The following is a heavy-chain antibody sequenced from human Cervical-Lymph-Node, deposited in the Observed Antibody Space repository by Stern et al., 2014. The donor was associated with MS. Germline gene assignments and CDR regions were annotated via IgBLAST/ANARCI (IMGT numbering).Heavy chain of an antibody. CDR2: IYHSGST. CDR3: ARVRNDDYVWGSYRGYFDY. CDR1: GGSISSSNW. Sequence: QVQLQQSGPGLVKPSGTLSLTCAVSGGSISSSNWWSWVRQPPGKGLEWIGEIYHSGSTNYNPSLKSRVTISVDKSKNQFSLKLSSVTAADTAVYYCARVRNDDYVWGSYRGYFDYWGQGTLVTVSS. J-gene: IGHJ4*02. D-gene: IGHD3-16*02. V-gene: IGHV4-4*02.